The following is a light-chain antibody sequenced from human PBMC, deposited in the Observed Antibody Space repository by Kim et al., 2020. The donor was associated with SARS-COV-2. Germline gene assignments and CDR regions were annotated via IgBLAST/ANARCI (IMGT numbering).Light chain of an antibody. Sequence: EIVMTQSPATLSVSPGERATLSCRASQSVSSNLAWYQQKPGQAPRLLIYGASTRATGIPARFSGSGSGTEFTLTISSLQSEDFAVYYCQLHNNRTPHGSFREGTKV. CDR2: GAS. CDR3: QLHNNRTPHGS. CDR1: QSVSSN. V-gene: IGKV3-15*01. J-gene: IGKJ4*01.